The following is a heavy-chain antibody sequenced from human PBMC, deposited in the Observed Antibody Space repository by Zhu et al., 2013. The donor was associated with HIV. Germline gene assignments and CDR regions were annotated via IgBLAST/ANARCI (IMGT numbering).Heavy chain of an antibody. Sequence: QVKLVQSGAEVKKPGSSMKVSCMASGGTFSRYAINWVRQAPGQGLEWVGEIIPIFGTPNYAQKFQGRVTITADESTSTAYMELSSLRSEDTAIYYCARDRTTGAHYYYMDVWGKGTTVTVSS. CDR3: ARDRTTGAHYYYMDV. CDR1: GGTFSRYA. J-gene: IGHJ6*03. V-gene: IGHV1-69*01. CDR2: IIPIFGTP. D-gene: IGHD4-17*01.